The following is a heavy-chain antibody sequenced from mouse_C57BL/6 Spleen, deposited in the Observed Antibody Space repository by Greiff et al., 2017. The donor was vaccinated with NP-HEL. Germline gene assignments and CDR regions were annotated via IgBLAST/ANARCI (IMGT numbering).Heavy chain of an antibody. CDR3: ARERGIYYDYDEDFDF. CDR2: ISYDGSN. V-gene: IGHV3-6*01. CDR1: GYSITSGYY. J-gene: IGHJ2*01. Sequence: EVKLQESGPGLVKPSQSLSLTCSVTGYSITSGYYWNWIRQFPGNKLEWMGYISYDGSNNYNPSLKNRISITRDTSKNQFFMKLNSVTTEDTATYYGARERGIYYDYDEDFDFGGQDTTLTVSS. D-gene: IGHD2-4*01.